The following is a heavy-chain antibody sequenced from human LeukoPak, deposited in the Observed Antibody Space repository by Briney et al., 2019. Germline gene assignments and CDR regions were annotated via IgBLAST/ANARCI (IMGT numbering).Heavy chain of an antibody. CDR1: SGSISSYY. V-gene: IGHV4-59*08. CDR3: ARHEKLDQFDY. J-gene: IGHJ4*02. CDR2: VYYSGSA. Sequence: MTSETLSLTCTVSSGSISSYYWSWIRQPPGKGLEWIGYVYYSGSANYNPSLKSRVTISVDTSKNQFSLKLSSVTAADTAVYYCARHEKLDQFDYWGQGTLVTVSS. D-gene: IGHD3-10*01.